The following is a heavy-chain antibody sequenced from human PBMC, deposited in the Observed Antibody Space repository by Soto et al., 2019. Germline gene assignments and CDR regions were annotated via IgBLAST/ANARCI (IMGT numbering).Heavy chain of an antibody. CDR1: GFSFSTYW. CDR3: AREGWGSLLDH. CDR2: IRPDGSQT. J-gene: IGHJ4*02. Sequence: EVQLVESGGGLVQPGESPRLSCAVCGFSFSTYWMAWVRQAPGKGLEWVAHIRPDGSQTDHVDSVRGRFSISRDNAKNSLYLHMNSLRGEDTAVYYCAREGWGSLLDHWGLGTLVTVSS. V-gene: IGHV3-7*04. D-gene: IGHD7-27*01.